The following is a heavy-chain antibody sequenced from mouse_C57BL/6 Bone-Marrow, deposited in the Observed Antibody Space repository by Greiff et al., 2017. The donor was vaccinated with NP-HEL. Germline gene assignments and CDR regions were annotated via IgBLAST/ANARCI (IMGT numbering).Heavy chain of an antibody. CDR2: INPYNGGT. V-gene: IGHV1-19*01. D-gene: IGHD2-3*01. Sequence: VQLKESGPVLVKPGASVKMSCKASGYTFTDYYMNWVKQSHGKSLEWIGVINPYNGGTSYNQKFKGKATLTVDKSSSTAYMELNSLTSEDSAVYYCARIDGYYFYFDYWGQGTTLTDSS. J-gene: IGHJ2*01. CDR3: ARIDGYYFYFDY. CDR1: GYTFTDYY.